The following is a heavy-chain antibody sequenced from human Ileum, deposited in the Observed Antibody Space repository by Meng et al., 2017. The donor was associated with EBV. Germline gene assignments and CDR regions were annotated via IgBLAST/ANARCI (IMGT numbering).Heavy chain of an antibody. Sequence: QVQLQESGPALVKPSGTLSLTCDVSGGSISSDYWWSWVRQSPGKGLEWIGEILHTGSTNYNPSLGSRVTMSVDKSKNQFSLKVTSVTVADTAVYYCARDPRSGWQYSFDHWGQGTMVTVSS. CDR2: ILHTGST. CDR1: GGSISSDYW. D-gene: IGHD6-19*01. V-gene: IGHV4-4*02. J-gene: IGHJ4*02. CDR3: ARDPRSGWQYSFDH.